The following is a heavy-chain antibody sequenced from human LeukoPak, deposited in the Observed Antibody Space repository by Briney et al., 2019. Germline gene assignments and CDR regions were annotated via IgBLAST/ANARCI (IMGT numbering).Heavy chain of an antibody. CDR3: ARGRRLRLGNNWFDL. CDR2: INHSGST. J-gene: IGHJ5*02. D-gene: IGHD3-16*01. CDR1: GGSFSGYY. Sequence: KTSETLSLTCAVYGGSFSGYYWSWIRQPPGKGLEWIGEINHSGSTNYNPSLKSRVTISVDTSKNQFSLKLSSVTAADTAVYYCARGRRLRLGNNWFDLWGQGTLVTVSS. V-gene: IGHV4-34*01.